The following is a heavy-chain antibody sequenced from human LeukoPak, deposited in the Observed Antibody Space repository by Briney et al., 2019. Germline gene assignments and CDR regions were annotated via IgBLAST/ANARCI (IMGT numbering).Heavy chain of an antibody. CDR2: MNPNSGNT. V-gene: IGHV1-8*01. D-gene: IGHD3-3*01. CDR1: GYTFTSYD. CDR3: ARGRTVLRFLEWSDYYGMDV. Sequence: GASVKVSCKASGYTFTSYDINWVRQATGQGLEWMGWMNPNSGNTGYAQKFQGRVTMTRNTSISTAYMELSSLRSEDTAVYYCARGRTVLRFLEWSDYYGMDVWGQGTTVTVS. J-gene: IGHJ6*02.